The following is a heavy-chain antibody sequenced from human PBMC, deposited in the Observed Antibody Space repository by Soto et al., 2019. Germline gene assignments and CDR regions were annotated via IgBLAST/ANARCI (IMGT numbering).Heavy chain of an antibody. Sequence: PGGSLRLSCAASGFTFSSYAMSWVRQAPGKGVEWVSAISGSGGSTYYADSVKGRFTISRDNSKNTLYLQMNSLRAEDTAVYYCAKGTQGGYCSGGSCYPFYYYYGMDVWGQGTTVTVSS. D-gene: IGHD2-15*01. V-gene: IGHV3-23*01. CDR1: GFTFSSYA. J-gene: IGHJ6*02. CDR3: AKGTQGGYCSGGSCYPFYYYYGMDV. CDR2: ISGSGGST.